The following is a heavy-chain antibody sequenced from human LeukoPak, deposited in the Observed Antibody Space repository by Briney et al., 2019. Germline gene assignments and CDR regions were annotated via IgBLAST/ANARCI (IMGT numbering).Heavy chain of an antibody. J-gene: IGHJ4*02. CDR2: IYYTGNT. Sequence: SETLSLTCTVSGVSISSSYSYRGWIRQPPGMGLEWIGSIYYTGNTYYNASLKSQVSISIDTSKNQFSLKLSSVTAADTAVYYCARLSMRWLQPDYWGQGTLVTVSS. V-gene: IGHV4-39*01. D-gene: IGHD5-24*01. CDR3: ARLSMRWLQPDY. CDR1: GVSISSSYSY.